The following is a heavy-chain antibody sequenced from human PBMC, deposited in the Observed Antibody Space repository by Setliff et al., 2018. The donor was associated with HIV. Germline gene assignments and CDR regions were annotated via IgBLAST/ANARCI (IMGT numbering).Heavy chain of an antibody. CDR2: VFYSGT. V-gene: IGHV4-59*08. CDR3: ARATPSRNFQWFQEGFDS. CDR1: GDSISSYY. D-gene: IGHD3-9*01. J-gene: IGHJ4*02. Sequence: SETLSLTCSVSGDSISSYYWNWIRQSPGKGLEWIGHVFYSGTNYNPSLKSRVTISLDRSKNEFSLHLTSVTAADTAVYYCARATPSRNFQWFQEGFDSWGQGSLVTVSS.